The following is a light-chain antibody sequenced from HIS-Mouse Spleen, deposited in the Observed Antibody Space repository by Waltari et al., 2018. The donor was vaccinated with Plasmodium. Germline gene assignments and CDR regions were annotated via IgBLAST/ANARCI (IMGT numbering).Light chain of an antibody. CDR3: QQRSNWPIT. Sequence: EIVLTQSPATLSLSPGERATLSCSASQSVSSYLAWYQQKPGQAPRLLIYDASNRATGIPARFSGSGSGTDFTLTTSSLEPEDFAVYYCQQRSNWPITFGPGTKVDIK. V-gene: IGKV3-11*01. CDR2: DAS. CDR1: QSVSSY. J-gene: IGKJ3*01.